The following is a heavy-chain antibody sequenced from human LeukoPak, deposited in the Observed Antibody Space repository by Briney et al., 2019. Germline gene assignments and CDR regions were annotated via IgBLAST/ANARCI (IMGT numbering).Heavy chain of an antibody. V-gene: IGHV1-46*01. J-gene: IGHJ5*02. CDR3: ARHESDCSSTSCYNWFDP. CDR1: GYTFTSYY. Sequence: ASVKVSCKASGYTFTSYYMHWVRQAPGQGLEWMGIINPSGGSTSYAQKFQGRVTMTRDMSTSTVYMELSSLRSEGTAVYYCARHESDCSSTSCYNWFDPWGQGTLVTVSS. CDR2: INPSGGST. D-gene: IGHD2-2*01.